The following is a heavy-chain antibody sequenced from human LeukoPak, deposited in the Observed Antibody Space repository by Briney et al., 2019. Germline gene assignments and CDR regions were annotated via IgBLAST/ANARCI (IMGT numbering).Heavy chain of an antibody. J-gene: IGHJ4*02. Sequence: SETLSLTCAVSGGPFSGYYWSCIRQPPGKGLEWIGEINHSGSTNYNPSLKSRVTISVDTSKNQFSLKLSSVTAADTAVYYCARRGTAMAKNFDYWGQGTLVTVSS. CDR2: INHSGST. CDR3: ARRGTAMAKNFDY. CDR1: GGPFSGYY. V-gene: IGHV4-34*01. D-gene: IGHD5-18*01.